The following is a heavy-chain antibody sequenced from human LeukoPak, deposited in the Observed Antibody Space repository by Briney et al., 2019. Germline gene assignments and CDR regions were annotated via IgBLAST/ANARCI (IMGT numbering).Heavy chain of an antibody. CDR1: GFTFSSYW. J-gene: IGHJ4*02. V-gene: IGHV3-7*01. CDR3: AREFSSGWYYFDY. Sequence: GGSLRLSCAASGFTFSSYWMSWVRQAPGKGLEWVASIKQGGSEKCCVDSVKGRFTISRDNAKNSLYLQMNSLRSEDAAVYYCAREFSSGWYYFDYWGQGTLVTVSS. D-gene: IGHD6-19*01. CDR2: IKQGGSEK.